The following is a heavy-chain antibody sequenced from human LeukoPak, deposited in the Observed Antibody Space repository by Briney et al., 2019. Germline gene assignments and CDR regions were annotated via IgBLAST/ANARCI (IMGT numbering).Heavy chain of an antibody. V-gene: IGHV4-38-2*02. Sequence: PSETLSLTCTVSGYSISSGYYWGWIRQPPGKGLEWIGSIYHSGSTYYNPSLKSRVTISVDTSKNQFSLKLSSVTAADTAVYYCASQLRYFDWPEPYYYYYMDVWGKGTTVTISS. CDR3: ASQLRYFDWPEPYYYYYMDV. CDR2: IYHSGST. D-gene: IGHD3-9*01. J-gene: IGHJ6*03. CDR1: GYSISSGYY.